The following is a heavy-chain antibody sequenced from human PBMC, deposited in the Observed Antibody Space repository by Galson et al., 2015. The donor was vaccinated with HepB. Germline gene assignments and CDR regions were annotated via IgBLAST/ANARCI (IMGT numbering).Heavy chain of an antibody. Sequence: SLRLSCAASDFSFSSYSFNWVRQAPGKGLQWISYISSGGENIYYADSVKGRFTISRDNAKNSLYLQMNSLRADDTAVYYCARDLEYSSSYYYYYYGMGVWGQGTTVTVSS. CDR2: ISSGGENI. CDR3: ARDLEYSSSYYYYYYGMGV. J-gene: IGHJ6*02. D-gene: IGHD6-6*01. CDR1: DFSFSSYS. V-gene: IGHV3-48*01.